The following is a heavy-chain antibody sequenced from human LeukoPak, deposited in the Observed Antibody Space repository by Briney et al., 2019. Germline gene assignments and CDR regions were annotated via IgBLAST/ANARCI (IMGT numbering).Heavy chain of an antibody. V-gene: IGHV3-66*02. CDR1: GFTFGSYG. CDR2: IYSGGTT. CDR3: ARDPPGGGY. Sequence: GGSLRLSCAASGFTFGSYGMSWVRQAPGKGPEWVAVIYSGGTTNYADSVRGRFTISRDNSKNTVYLQMNSLRPEDTAVYYCARDPPGGGYWGQGTLVTVSS. J-gene: IGHJ4*02. D-gene: IGHD1-26*01.